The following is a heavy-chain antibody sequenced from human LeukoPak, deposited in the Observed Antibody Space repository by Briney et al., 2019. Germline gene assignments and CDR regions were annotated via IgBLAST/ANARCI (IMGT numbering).Heavy chain of an antibody. J-gene: IGHJ4*02. CDR1: GYSISSSNW. Sequence: PSDTLSLTCAVSGYSISSSNWWGWIRQPPGKGLEWIGYIYYGGSTYYNPSLKSRVTISVDTSKNQFSLKLSSVTAADTAVYYCARLGSSSWYVGYWGQGTLVTVSS. CDR3: ARLGSSSWYVGY. CDR2: IYYGGST. D-gene: IGHD6-13*01. V-gene: IGHV4-28*01.